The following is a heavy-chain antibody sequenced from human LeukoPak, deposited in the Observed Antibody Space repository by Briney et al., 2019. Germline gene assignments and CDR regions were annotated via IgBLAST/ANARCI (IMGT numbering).Heavy chain of an antibody. J-gene: IGHJ4*02. Sequence: SETLSLTCTVSGGSISSYYWSWIRQPPGKGLEWIGYIYYSGSTNYNPSLKSRVTISVDTSKNQFSLKLSSVTAADTAVYYCARLRDVLSYYDSSGYYYFDYWGQGTLVTVSS. CDR3: ARLRDVLSYYDSSGYYYFDY. D-gene: IGHD3-22*01. CDR1: GGSISSYY. V-gene: IGHV4-59*08. CDR2: IYYSGST.